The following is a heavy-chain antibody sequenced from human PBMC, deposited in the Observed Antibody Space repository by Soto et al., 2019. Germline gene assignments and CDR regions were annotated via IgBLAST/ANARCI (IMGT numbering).Heavy chain of an antibody. J-gene: IGHJ6*02. Sequence: SETLSLTCTVSGGPISPYYWSWIRQPAGKGLEWIGRIHSSGSTNYNSPLKSRVSMSLDTARNQISLKVKSVTAADTAVYYCAREGGYFDSSGSGVYHYYGVDVWGRGTTVTVSS. CDR2: IHSSGST. D-gene: IGHD3-22*01. CDR3: AREGGYFDSSGSGVYHYYGVDV. CDR1: GGPISPYY. V-gene: IGHV4-4*07.